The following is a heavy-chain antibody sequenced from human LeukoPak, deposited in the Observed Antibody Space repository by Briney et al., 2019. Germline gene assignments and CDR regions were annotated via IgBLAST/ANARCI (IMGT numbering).Heavy chain of an antibody. V-gene: IGHV4-39*01. Sequence: PLEALSLTCTVSGGSISSSSYYWGWIRQPPGKGLEWIGSIYYSGSTYYNPSLKCRVTISVDTSKNQFSLKLSPVTAADTAVYYCARNTIAVAGRRPYYFDYWGQGTLVTVSS. CDR3: ARNTIAVAGRRPYYFDY. D-gene: IGHD6-19*01. CDR2: IYYSGST. J-gene: IGHJ4*02. CDR1: GGSISSSSYY.